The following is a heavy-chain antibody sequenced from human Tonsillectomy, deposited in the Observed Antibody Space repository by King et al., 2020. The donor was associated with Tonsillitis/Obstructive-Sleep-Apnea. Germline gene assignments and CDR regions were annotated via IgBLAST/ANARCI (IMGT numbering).Heavy chain of an antibody. J-gene: IGHJ4*02. V-gene: IGHV4-39*01. CDR1: GGSISSSSYY. D-gene: IGHD5-18*01. Sequence: QLQESGPGLVKPSETLSLTCTVSGGSISSSSYYWGGIRQPPGKGLEWMGSSSYIWSTYYNPSLKSRATISVDTSKNQFSLKLSSVTAADTAVYYCASGVLRGYSYGYGYWGQGTLVTVSS. CDR3: ASGVLRGYSYGYGY. CDR2: SSYIWST.